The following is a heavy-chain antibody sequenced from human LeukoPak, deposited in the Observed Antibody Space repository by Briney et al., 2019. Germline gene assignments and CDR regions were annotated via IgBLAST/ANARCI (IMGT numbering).Heavy chain of an antibody. D-gene: IGHD6-13*01. CDR3: AREGRTRSIAAAGLIYFDS. CDR1: GFTFSDHY. J-gene: IGHJ4*02. V-gene: IGHV3-11*04. Sequence: PGGSLRLSCAASGFTFSDHYMSWIRQAPGKGLEWVSYISGSGSSIYYADSVKGRFTISRDNAKNSLSLQMNSLRAEDTAVYYCAREGRTRSIAAAGLIYFDSWGQGTLVTVSS. CDR2: ISGSGSSI.